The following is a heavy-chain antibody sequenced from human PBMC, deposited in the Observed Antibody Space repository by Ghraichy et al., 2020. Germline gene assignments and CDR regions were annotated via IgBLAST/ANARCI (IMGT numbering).Heavy chain of an antibody. CDR1: GGSISSGGYY. D-gene: IGHD5-24*01. CDR3: ARTSRDGYNCHFDY. V-gene: IGHV4-31*03. CDR2: IYYSGST. Sequence: LRLSCTVSGGSISSGGYYWSWIRQHPGKGLEWIGYIYYSGSTYYNPSLKSRVTISVDTSKNQFSLKLSSVTAADTAVYYCARTSRDGYNCHFDYWGQGTLVTVSS. J-gene: IGHJ4*02.